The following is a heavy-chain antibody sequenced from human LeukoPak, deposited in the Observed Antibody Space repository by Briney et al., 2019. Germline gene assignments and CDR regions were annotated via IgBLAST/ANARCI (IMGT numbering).Heavy chain of an antibody. CDR2: INPNSGGT. CDR1: GYTFTGYY. J-gene: IGHJ4*02. Sequence: ASVKVSCKASGYTFTGYYMHWVRQAPGQGLEWMGWINPNSGGTNYAQKFQGRVTMTRDMSTSTVYMELSSLRSEDTAVYYCASDPYYYGSGSFDYWGQGTLVTVSS. CDR3: ASDPYYYGSGSFDY. V-gene: IGHV1-2*02. D-gene: IGHD3-10*01.